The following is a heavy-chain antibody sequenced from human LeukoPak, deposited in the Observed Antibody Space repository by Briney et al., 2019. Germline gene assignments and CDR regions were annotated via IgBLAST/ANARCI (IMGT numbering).Heavy chain of an antibody. CDR1: GGSFSGYY. CDR3: ARSPDYYDSSGYYDLFDY. Sequence: SETLSLTCAVYGGSFSGYYWSWIRQPPGKGLERIGEINHSGSTNYNPSLKSRVTISVDTSKNQFSLKLSSVTAADTAVYYCARSPDYYDSSGYYDLFDYWGQGTLVTVSS. V-gene: IGHV4-34*01. D-gene: IGHD3-22*01. J-gene: IGHJ4*02. CDR2: INHSGST.